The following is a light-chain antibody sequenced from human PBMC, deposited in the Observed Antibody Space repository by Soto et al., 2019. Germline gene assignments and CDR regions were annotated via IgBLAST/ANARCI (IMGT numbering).Light chain of an antibody. V-gene: IGKV3-15*01. CDR1: QTVSNN. CDR2: GAS. CDR3: QQYTNWPLT. J-gene: IGKJ5*01. Sequence: EIVMTQSPVTLSVSPGERATLSCRASQTVSNNLAWYQRKPGQAPRLLIYGASTMATGVPARFSGSGSGTEFTLTISSLQSEDSAVYYCQQYTNWPLTLGQGTRLDIK.